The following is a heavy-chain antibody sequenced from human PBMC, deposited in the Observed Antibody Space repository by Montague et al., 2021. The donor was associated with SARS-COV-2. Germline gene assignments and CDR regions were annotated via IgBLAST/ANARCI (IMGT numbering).Heavy chain of an antibody. CDR2: IDWDGDT. V-gene: IGHV2-70*04. Sequence: VKPTQTLTLTCTFSGFSLSTRGMRASWIRQPPGKALEWLARIDWDGDTYYNTSLRSRLTISKDTSKNLVVLTMTNMDPVDTATYYCARGPSDTYYYNGMDVWGRGTTVTVSS. CDR3: ARGPSDTYYYNGMDV. CDR1: GFSLSTRGMR. J-gene: IGHJ6*02.